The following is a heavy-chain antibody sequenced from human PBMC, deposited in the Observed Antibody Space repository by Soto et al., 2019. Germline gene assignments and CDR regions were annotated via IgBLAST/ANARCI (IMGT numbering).Heavy chain of an antibody. J-gene: IGHJ4*02. CDR3: ATHNDRDDPGPLGY. CDR2: IYDSGST. D-gene: IGHD1-1*01. Sequence: PSETLSLTCTVSGGSISSHYWSWIRQPPGKGLEWIGYIYDSGSTNYNPSLKSRVTISLDTSENQFSLKLRSVTAADTAMYYCATHNDRDDPGPLGYWGQGTLVTVSS. V-gene: IGHV4-4*09. CDR1: GGSISSHY.